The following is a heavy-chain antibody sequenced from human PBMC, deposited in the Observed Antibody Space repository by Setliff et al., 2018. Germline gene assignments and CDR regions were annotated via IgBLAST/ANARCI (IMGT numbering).Heavy chain of an antibody. CDR1: GFTFSNHW. Sequence: GALRLSCAASGFTFSNHWMHWVRQTPGKGLVWVSRINGDGRSTSYADSVKGRFTISRDNAKNTLYLQMNSLRAEDTAVYYCARGPWKHSAYYYYYYMDVWGKGTTVTVSS. CDR3: ARGPWKHSAYYYYYYMDV. CDR2: INGDGRST. J-gene: IGHJ6*03. V-gene: IGHV3-74*01. D-gene: IGHD1-1*01.